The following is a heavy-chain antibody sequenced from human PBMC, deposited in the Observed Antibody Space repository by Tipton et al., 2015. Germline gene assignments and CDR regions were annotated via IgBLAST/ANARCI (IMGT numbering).Heavy chain of an antibody. CDR3: ARAPYYYESSGYFHFDY. Sequence: LSLTCTVSGGSISHYYWSWIRQPPGKGLEWVANIKQDGSEKYYVDSVKGRFTISRDNSKNTLYLQMNSLRAEDTAVYYCARAPYYYESSGYFHFDYWGQGTLVTVSS. J-gene: IGHJ4*02. D-gene: IGHD3-22*01. CDR1: GGSISHYY. V-gene: IGHV3-7*01. CDR2: IKQDGSEK.